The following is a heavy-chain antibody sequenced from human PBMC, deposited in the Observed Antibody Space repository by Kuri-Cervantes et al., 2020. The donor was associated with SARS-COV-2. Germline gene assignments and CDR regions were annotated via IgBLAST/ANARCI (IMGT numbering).Heavy chain of an antibody. CDR2: IIPIFGTA. J-gene: IGHJ3*02. Sequence: SEKVSCKASGDSFSSYSFNWVRQAPGQGLEWMGGIIPIFGTANYAQKFQGRVTITADKSTSTAYMELSSLRSEDTAVYYCARGGVGYCSSTSCYSFWAFDIWGQGTMVTVSS. CDR1: GDSFSSYS. D-gene: IGHD2-2*02. V-gene: IGHV1-69*06. CDR3: ARGGVGYCSSTSCYSFWAFDI.